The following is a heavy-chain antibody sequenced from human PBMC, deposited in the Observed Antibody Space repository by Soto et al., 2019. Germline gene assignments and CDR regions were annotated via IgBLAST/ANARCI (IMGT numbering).Heavy chain of an antibody. CDR1: GFTFSSYG. D-gene: IGHD2-2*01. CDR2: IWYDGSNK. Sequence: QVQLVESGGGVVQPGRSLRLSCAAAGFTFSSYGMHWVRQAPGKGLEWVAVIWYDGSNKYYADSVKGRFTISRDNSKNTLYLQMNSLRAEDTAVSYCARDDADCSLTSCWPYYGMDVWGQGTTVTVSS. CDR3: ARDDADCSLTSCWPYYGMDV. J-gene: IGHJ6*02. V-gene: IGHV3-33*01.